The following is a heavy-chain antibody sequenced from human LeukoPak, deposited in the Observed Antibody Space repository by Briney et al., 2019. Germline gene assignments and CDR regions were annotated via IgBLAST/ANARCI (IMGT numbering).Heavy chain of an antibody. D-gene: IGHD6-13*01. V-gene: IGHV4-34*01. CDR2: INHSGST. CDR3: AREYVGYRNYYYYYMDV. CDR1: GGSFSGYY. Sequence: SETLSLTCAVYGGSFSGYYWSWIRQPPGKGLEWIGKINHSGSTNYNPSLKSRVTISVDTSKNQFSLKLSSVTAADTAVHYCAREYVGYRNYYYYYMDVWGKGTTVTVSS. J-gene: IGHJ6*03.